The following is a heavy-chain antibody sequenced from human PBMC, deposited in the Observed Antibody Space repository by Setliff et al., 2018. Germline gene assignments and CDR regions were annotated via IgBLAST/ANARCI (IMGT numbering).Heavy chain of an antibody. J-gene: IGHJ6*03. D-gene: IGHD2-15*01. CDR2: IKEDGSEK. CDR1: GFTFSKYW. Sequence: GGSLRLSCAASGFTFSKYWMSWVRQAPGKGPEWVANIKEDGSEKYYVDSVKGRFTISRDNAKNSLYLEMNSLRDDDTAVYYCARVRDCSGGICHRGFHHYMDVWGKGTTVTVSS. V-gene: IGHV3-7*03. CDR3: ARVRDCSGGICHRGFHHYMDV.